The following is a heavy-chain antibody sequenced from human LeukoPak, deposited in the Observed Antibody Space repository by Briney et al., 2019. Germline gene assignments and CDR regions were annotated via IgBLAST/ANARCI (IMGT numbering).Heavy chain of an antibody. CDR3: ARTLGVAGSLPPVYYFDY. CDR2: IYSGGST. V-gene: IGHV3-66*01. Sequence: GGSLRHSCAASGFTVSSNYMSWVRQAPGKGLEWVSVIYSGGSTYYADSVKGRFTISRDNSKNTLYLQMNSLRAEDTAVYYCARTLGVAGSLPPVYYFDYWGQGTLVTVSS. CDR1: GFTVSSNY. D-gene: IGHD6-19*01. J-gene: IGHJ4*02.